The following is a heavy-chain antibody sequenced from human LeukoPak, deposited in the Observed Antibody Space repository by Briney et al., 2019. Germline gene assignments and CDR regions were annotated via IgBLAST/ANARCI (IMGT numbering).Heavy chain of an antibody. Sequence: GGSLRLSCAASGFTFSSYSLNWVRQAPGKGLEWVSSISSSSSYIYYADSAKGRFTISRDNAKNSLYLQMNSLRAEDTAVYYCARDPSGYDQPPGYYYGMDVWGQGTTVTVSS. CDR1: GFTFSSYS. CDR3: ARDPSGYDQPPGYYYGMDV. D-gene: IGHD5-12*01. J-gene: IGHJ6*02. CDR2: ISSSSSYI. V-gene: IGHV3-21*01.